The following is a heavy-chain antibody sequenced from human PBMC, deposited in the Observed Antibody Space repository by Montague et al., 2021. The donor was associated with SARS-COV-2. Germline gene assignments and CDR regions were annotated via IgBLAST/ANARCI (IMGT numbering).Heavy chain of an antibody. CDR2: TYYRSQWYN. J-gene: IGHJ5*02. CDR3: ARSQHCGGGRCYSLSWFDP. Sequence: CAISGDSVSSNSAAWDWIRQPPSRGLEWLGRTYYRSQWYNDYAVSVGSRIAINPDTSKNHFSLQLDSVTPEDTAVYYCARSQHCGGGRCYSLSWFDPWGQGTLVSVSS. V-gene: IGHV6-1*01. CDR1: GDSVSSNSAA. D-gene: IGHD2-15*01.